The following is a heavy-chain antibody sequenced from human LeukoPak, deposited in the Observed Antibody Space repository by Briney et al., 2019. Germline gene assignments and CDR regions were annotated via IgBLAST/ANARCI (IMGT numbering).Heavy chain of an antibody. CDR2: INQDGSEI. V-gene: IGHV3-7*05. J-gene: IGHJ4*02. Sequence: QPGGSLRLSCAASGSIFSTYWLTWVRQAPGKGLEWVANINQDGSEIYYVDSVQGRFTISRDNVDNSLYLQMNSLGAEDTAVYYCARRGTSSSGAHFDYWGQGTLVTVSS. CDR3: ARRGTSSSGAHFDY. CDR1: GSIFSTYW. D-gene: IGHD6-13*01.